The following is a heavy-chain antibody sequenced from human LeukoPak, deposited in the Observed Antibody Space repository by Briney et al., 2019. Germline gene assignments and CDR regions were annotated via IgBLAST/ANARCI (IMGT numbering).Heavy chain of an antibody. Sequence: PGGSLRLSCAASGFTFTTYAMSWVRQAPGKGLEWVSTITTNGIATDYADSVKGRFTISRDNSKNTLYLQMNSLRAEDTAVYYCARVDSGYLDYWGQGTLVTVSS. CDR3: ARVDSGYLDY. J-gene: IGHJ4*02. CDR2: ITTNGIAT. V-gene: IGHV3-23*01. D-gene: IGHD5-12*01. CDR1: GFTFTTYA.